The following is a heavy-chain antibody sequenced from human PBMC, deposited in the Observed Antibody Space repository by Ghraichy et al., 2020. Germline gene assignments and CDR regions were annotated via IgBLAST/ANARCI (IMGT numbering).Heavy chain of an antibody. D-gene: IGHD6-19*01. CDR3: ATGAEAVAGTEGWFDP. CDR1: GYTLTEVS. Sequence: ASVKVSCKVGGYTLTEVSTHWVLQGPGQGLKRMGGFDPEDGETIYAQKFQGRVTMTEDTSTDTAYMELSSLRSEDTAVYYCATGAEAVAGTEGWFDPWGQGILVNVSS. J-gene: IGHJ5*02. CDR2: FDPEDGET. V-gene: IGHV1-24*01.